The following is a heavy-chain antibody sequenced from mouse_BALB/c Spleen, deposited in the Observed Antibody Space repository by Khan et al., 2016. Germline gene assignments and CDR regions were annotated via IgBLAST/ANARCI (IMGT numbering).Heavy chain of an antibody. CDR3: ARHEGKYGNYLFAY. J-gene: IGHJ3*01. V-gene: IGHV1-62-2*01. D-gene: IGHD2-10*02. CDR1: GYTFTEYI. CDR2: FYTGSGSI. Sequence: QVRLQQAGAELVKPGASVKLSCKASGYTFTEYIIHWVKQRSGQGLERIGWFYTGSGSIKHNEKFKDKATLTAYKSSSIVYMQLSRLTSVDSAIYFSARHEGKYGNYLFAYWSQGTLVTVSA.